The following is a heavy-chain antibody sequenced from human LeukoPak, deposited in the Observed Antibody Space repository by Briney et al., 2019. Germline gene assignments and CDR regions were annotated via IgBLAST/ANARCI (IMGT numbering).Heavy chain of an antibody. Sequence: GGSLRLSCAASGFTFRTFYMSWVRQAPGKGLEWVAYVKHDGSEKDYGNSVKGRFTISRDNAKNSLDLQMNSLRAEDTAVYYCARGGLGAFDIWGQGTMVTVSS. CDR3: ARGGLGAFDI. J-gene: IGHJ3*02. D-gene: IGHD3-16*01. V-gene: IGHV3-7*01. CDR2: VKHDGSEK. CDR1: GFTFRTFY.